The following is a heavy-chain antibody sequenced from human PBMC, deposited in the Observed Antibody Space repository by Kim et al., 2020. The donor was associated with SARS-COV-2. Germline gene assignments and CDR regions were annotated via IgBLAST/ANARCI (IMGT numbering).Heavy chain of an antibody. CDR1: GYTLTELS. Sequence: ASVKVSCKVSGYTLTELSMHWVRQAPGKGLEWMGGFDPEDGDTIYAQKFKGRVTMTEDTSTDTAYMELSSLRSEDTAVYYCATDRVSTVTSRWGGYYYYYGMDVWGQGTTVTVSS. V-gene: IGHV1-24*01. J-gene: IGHJ6*02. CDR2: FDPEDGDT. D-gene: IGHD4-17*01. CDR3: ATDRVSTVTSRWGGYYYYYGMDV.